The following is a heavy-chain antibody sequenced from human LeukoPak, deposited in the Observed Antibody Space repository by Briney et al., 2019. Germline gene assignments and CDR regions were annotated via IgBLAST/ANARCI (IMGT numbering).Heavy chain of an antibody. J-gene: IGHJ4*02. CDR2: IKQDGKGK. CDR3: ATDTIRD. D-gene: IGHD1-14*01. Sequence: GGSLRLSCAASGFTFSSYWMSWVRQAPGKGLEWVANIKQDGKGKYYLDSVKGRFTISRDNAKKSLYLQMNSLRAEDTAVYYCATDTIRDWGQGTPVTVST. V-gene: IGHV3-7*01. CDR1: GFTFSSYW.